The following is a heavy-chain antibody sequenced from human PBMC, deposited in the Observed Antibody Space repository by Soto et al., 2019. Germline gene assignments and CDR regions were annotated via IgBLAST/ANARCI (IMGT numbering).Heavy chain of an antibody. CDR1: GFTVSSKY. Sequence: GGSLRLSCAASGFTVSSKYMSWVRQAPGKGLEWISVIWSAGLIYYADSVRGRFTISRDISKNILYLEMTSLRADDTAVYYCAKWLRSGSYYCDFWGQGTTVTVSS. V-gene: IGHV3-53*01. D-gene: IGHD6-19*01. CDR2: IWSAGLI. CDR3: AKWLRSGSYYCDF. J-gene: IGHJ4*02.